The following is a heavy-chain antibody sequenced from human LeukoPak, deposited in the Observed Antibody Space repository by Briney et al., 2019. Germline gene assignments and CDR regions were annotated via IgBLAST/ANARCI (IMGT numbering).Heavy chain of an antibody. CDR2: INHSEST. D-gene: IGHD6-13*01. CDR1: GGSFSNYY. V-gene: IGHV4-34*01. CDR3: ARVGRGSSSWYLFSYGMDV. J-gene: IGHJ6*02. Sequence: PSETLSLTCAVYGGSFSNYYWSWIRQPPGKGLEWVGEINHSESTNYNPSLKSRVTISVDTSKNQFSLKLSSVTAADTAVYYCARVGRGSSSWYLFSYGMDVWGQGTTVTVSS.